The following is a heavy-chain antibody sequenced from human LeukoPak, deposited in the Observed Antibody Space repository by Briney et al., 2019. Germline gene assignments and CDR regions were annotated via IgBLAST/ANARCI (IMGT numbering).Heavy chain of an antibody. J-gene: IGHJ4*02. Sequence: GGSLRLSCAASGFTFSSYGMHWVRQAPGKGLEWVAVISYDGSNKYYADSVKGRFTISRDNSKNTLYLQMNSLRAEDTAVYYCAKSTLTGYYIFDYWGQGTLVTVSS. CDR1: GFTFSSYG. D-gene: IGHD3-9*01. CDR3: AKSTLTGYYIFDY. CDR2: ISYDGSNK. V-gene: IGHV3-30*18.